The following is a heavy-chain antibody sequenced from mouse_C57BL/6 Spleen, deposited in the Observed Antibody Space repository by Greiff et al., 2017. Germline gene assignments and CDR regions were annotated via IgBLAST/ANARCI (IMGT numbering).Heavy chain of an antibody. CDR1: GYTFTSYG. CDR3: AREGDTTVVARGYFDV. J-gene: IGHJ1*03. CDR2: IYPRSGNT. V-gene: IGHV1-81*01. Sequence: LVESGAELARPGASVKLSCKASGYTFTSYGISWVKQRTGQGLEWIGEIYPRSGNTYYNEKFKGKATLTADKSSSTAYMELRSLTSEDSAVYFCAREGDTTVVARGYFDVWGTGTTVTVSS. D-gene: IGHD1-1*01.